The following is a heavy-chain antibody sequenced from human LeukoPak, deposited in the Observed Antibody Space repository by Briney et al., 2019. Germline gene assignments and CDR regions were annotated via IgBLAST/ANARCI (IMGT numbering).Heavy chain of an antibody. J-gene: IGHJ6*03. CDR1: GYTFTSYD. CDR3: ARVDSSSWHYYYYYYMDV. V-gene: IGHV1-8*01. CDR2: MNPNSGNT. Sequence: ASVKVSCKASGYTFTSYDINWVRQATGQGLEWMGWMNPNSGNTGYAQKFQGRVTMTRNTSISTAYMELSSLRSEGTAVYYCARVDSSSWHYYYYYYMDVWGKGTTVTVSS. D-gene: IGHD6-13*01.